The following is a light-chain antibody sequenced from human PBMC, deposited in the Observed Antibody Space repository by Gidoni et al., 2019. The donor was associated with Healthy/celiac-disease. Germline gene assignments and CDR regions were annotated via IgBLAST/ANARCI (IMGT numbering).Light chain of an antibody. CDR1: SSDVGSYNL. CDR2: EGS. J-gene: IGLJ3*02. Sequence: QSAPTQPSSVSGSPGQSITISCTGTSSDVGSYNLVSWYQQHPGKAPKLMIYEGSKRPSGVSNRFSGSKSGNTASLTISGLQAEDEADYYCCSYAGSSTFAAVFGGGTKLTVL. CDR3: CSYAGSSTFAAV. V-gene: IGLV2-23*03.